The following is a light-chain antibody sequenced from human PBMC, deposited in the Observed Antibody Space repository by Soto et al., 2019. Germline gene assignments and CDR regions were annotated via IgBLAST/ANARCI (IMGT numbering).Light chain of an antibody. CDR3: QQTYTPTRT. V-gene: IGKV1-39*01. J-gene: IGKJ1*01. CDR2: DAS. CDR1: QRISSY. Sequence: DILMTRSRSSLSASVGDRVTITCRASQRISSYLNWYQQKPGKAPNVMIWDASTLLSGVPSRFSVSGSGTDFTLTISRLKNEDFATYFCQQTYTPTRTFCQGTKVDIK.